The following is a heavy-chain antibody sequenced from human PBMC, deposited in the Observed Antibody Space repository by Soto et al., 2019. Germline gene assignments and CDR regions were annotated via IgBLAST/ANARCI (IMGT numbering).Heavy chain of an antibody. J-gene: IGHJ4*02. CDR3: ARDTGYSSSPSGLFDY. CDR1: GFTFSSYA. V-gene: IGHV3-30-3*01. Sequence: GSLRLSCAASGFTFSSYAMHWVRQAPGKGLEWVAVISYDGSNKYYADSVKGRFTISRDNSKNTLYLQMNSLRAEDTAVYYCARDTGYSSSPSGLFDYWGQGTLVTVSS. CDR2: ISYDGSNK. D-gene: IGHD6-6*01.